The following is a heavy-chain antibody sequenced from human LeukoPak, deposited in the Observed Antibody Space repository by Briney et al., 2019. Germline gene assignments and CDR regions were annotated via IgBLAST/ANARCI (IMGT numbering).Heavy chain of an antibody. CDR1: GFTFSNYW. J-gene: IGHJ5*02. Sequence: GGSLRLSCAASGFTFSNYWMHWVRQAPGKGLVWVSRINSDGRSTNYADSVKGRFTISRDNSKNTLYLQMNSLRAEDTAVYYCAKGTRQSYSGSYNNWFDPWGQGTLVTVSS. V-gene: IGHV3-74*01. CDR3: AKGTRQSYSGSYNNWFDP. CDR2: INSDGRST. D-gene: IGHD1-26*01.